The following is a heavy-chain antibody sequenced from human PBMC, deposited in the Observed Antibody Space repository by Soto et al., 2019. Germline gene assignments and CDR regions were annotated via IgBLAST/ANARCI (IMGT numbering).Heavy chain of an antibody. D-gene: IGHD3-10*01. V-gene: IGHV4-31*03. CDR3: ASGDYYGSGSYAFDI. Sequence: SETLSLTCTVSGGSISSGGYYWSWIRQHPGKGLEWIGYIYYSGSTYYNPSLKSRVTISVDTSKNQFSLKLSSVTAADTAVYYCASGDYYGSGSYAFDIWGQRTMVTVSS. J-gene: IGHJ3*02. CDR2: IYYSGST. CDR1: GGSISSGGYY.